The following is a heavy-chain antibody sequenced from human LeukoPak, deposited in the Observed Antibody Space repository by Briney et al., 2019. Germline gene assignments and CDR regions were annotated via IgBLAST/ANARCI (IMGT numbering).Heavy chain of an antibody. CDR2: INWNGGST. CDR1: GFTFDDYG. V-gene: IGHV3-20*04. Sequence: GGSLRLSCAASGFTFDDYGMSWVRQAPGKGLEWVSGINWNGGSTGYADSVKGRFTISRDNAKNSLYLQMYSLRAEDTALYYCARGTLKAAATDFDYWGQGTLVTVSS. D-gene: IGHD6-13*01. CDR3: ARGTLKAAATDFDY. J-gene: IGHJ4*02.